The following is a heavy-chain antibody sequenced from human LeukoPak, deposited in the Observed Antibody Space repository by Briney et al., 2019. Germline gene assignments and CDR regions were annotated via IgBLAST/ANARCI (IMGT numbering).Heavy chain of an antibody. Sequence: GGSLRLSCAASGXTFSGFWMSWVRQSPERGLEWVANIKQDGSEKYYVDSVKGRFAISRDNAKNSLYLQMNSLRAEDTAVYYCARRAGVTTTFAYWGQGTLVTVSS. J-gene: IGHJ4*02. D-gene: IGHD4-11*01. CDR2: IKQDGSEK. CDR1: GXTFSGFW. CDR3: ARRAGVTTTFAY. V-gene: IGHV3-7*05.